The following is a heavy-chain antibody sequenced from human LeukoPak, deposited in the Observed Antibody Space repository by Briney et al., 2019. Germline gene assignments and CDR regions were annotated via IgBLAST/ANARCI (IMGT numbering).Heavy chain of an antibody. CDR1: GFTLSDYY. Sequence: PGGSLRLSCAASGFTLSDYYMSWIRQAPGKGLEWVSYISSSGSTIYYADSVKGRFTISRDNAKNSLYLQMNSLRAEDTAVYYCARDLSPYYYGSGSYITTGYWGQGTLVTVSS. V-gene: IGHV3-11*01. CDR2: ISSSGSTI. CDR3: ARDLSPYYYGSGSYITTGY. J-gene: IGHJ4*02. D-gene: IGHD3-10*01.